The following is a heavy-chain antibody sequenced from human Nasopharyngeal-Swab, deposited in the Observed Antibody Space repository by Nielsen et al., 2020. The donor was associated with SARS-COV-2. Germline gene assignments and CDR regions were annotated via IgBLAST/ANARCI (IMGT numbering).Heavy chain of an antibody. CDR2: IYPGDSDT. CDR3: ARPSPLKLWSGYYTDPGYYYMDV. V-gene: IGHV5-51*01. D-gene: IGHD3-3*01. Sequence: VRQMPGKGLEWMGIIYPGDSDTRYSPSFQGQVTISADKSISTAYLQWSSLKASDTAMYYCARPSPLKLWSGYYTDPGYYYMDVWGKGTTVTVSS. J-gene: IGHJ6*03.